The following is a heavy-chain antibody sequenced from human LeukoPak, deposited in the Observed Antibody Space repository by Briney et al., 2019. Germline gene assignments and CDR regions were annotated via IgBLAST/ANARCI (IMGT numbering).Heavy chain of an antibody. D-gene: IGHD3-22*01. Sequence: PGGSLRLSCAASGFTFSSYSMNWVRQAPGKGLEWVSSISSSSSYIYYADSVKGRFTISRDNAKNSLYLQMNCLRAEDTAVYYCASNYYDSSGYPAYLDYWGQGTLVTVSS. J-gene: IGHJ4*02. CDR1: GFTFSSYS. CDR2: ISSSSSYI. V-gene: IGHV3-21*01. CDR3: ASNYYDSSGYPAYLDY.